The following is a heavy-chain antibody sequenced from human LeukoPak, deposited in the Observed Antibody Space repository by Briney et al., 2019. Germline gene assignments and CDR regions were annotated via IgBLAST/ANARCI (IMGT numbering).Heavy chain of an antibody. CDR1: GYTLTELS. CDR3: ARGDLLRTYSDFLAGYYNFPFDH. Sequence: ASVKVSCKVSGYTLTELSMHWVRQAPGKGLEWMGGFDPEDGETIYAQKFQGRVTMTEDTSTDTAYMELSSLRSEDTAVYYCARGDLLRTYSDFLAGYYNFPFDHWGQGTLVTVSS. V-gene: IGHV1-24*01. J-gene: IGHJ4*02. CDR2: FDPEDGET. D-gene: IGHD3-9*01.